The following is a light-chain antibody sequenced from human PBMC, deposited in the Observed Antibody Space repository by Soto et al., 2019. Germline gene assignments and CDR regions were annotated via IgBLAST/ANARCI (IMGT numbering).Light chain of an antibody. CDR3: AACDGSLNGWV. CDR2: SNN. J-gene: IGLJ3*02. Sequence: QSVLTQPPSASGTPGQRVTISCSGISSNIGRDTVNWYQQSSGTAPKLLIYSNNQRPSGVPDRFSGSKSGTSASLAISGLQSEDEADYYCAACDGSLNGWVFGGGTKLTVL. CDR1: SSNIGRDT. V-gene: IGLV1-44*01.